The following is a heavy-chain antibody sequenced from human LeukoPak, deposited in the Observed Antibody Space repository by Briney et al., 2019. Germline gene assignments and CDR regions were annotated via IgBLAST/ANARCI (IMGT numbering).Heavy chain of an antibody. CDR3: ARDNNWGSTHY. V-gene: IGHV3-30-3*01. Sequence: GGSLRLSCAASGFTFNTYAMHWVRQAPGKGLEWVAVIAYDGNNKYYADSVKGRFTVSGDNTKNTLYLQMNSLRAEDTAVYYCARDNNWGSTHYWGQGTLVTVSS. J-gene: IGHJ4*02. CDR2: IAYDGNNK. CDR1: GFTFNTYA. D-gene: IGHD7-27*01.